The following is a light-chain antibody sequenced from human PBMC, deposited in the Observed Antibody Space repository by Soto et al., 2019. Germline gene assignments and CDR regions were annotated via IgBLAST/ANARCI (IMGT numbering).Light chain of an antibody. J-gene: IGLJ2*01. CDR1: TSNIGTYY. Sequence: QSVLTQPPSVSAAPGQTVTISCSGSTSNIGTYYVSWYQQLPGTAPKLLIYDNNKRPSGIPDRFSGSKSGTSATLDITGLQTGDEADYYCGTWDSSLSAGGVVFGGGTKVTVL. V-gene: IGLV1-51*01. CDR3: GTWDSSLSAGGVV. CDR2: DNN.